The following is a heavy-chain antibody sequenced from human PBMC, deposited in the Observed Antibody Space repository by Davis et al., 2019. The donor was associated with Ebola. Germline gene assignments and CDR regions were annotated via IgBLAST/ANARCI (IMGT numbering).Heavy chain of an antibody. V-gene: IGHV3-23*01. CDR3: AKDNRNIWSEV. Sequence: GGPLRLSCSASGFIFSNYVMSWVRQAPGKGLEWVSTLGTSADTYYADSVKGRFTISRDNSKNTLYLQMNGLRVEDTAIYYCAKDNRNIWSEVWGQGTMVTVSS. CDR2: LGTSADT. D-gene: IGHD2/OR15-2a*01. CDR1: GFIFSNYV. J-gene: IGHJ3*01.